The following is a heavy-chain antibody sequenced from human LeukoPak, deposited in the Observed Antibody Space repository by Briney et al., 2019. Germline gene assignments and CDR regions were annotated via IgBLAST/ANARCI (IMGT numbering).Heavy chain of an antibody. D-gene: IGHD3-10*01. V-gene: IGHV4-34*01. Sequence: PSETLSLTCAVYGGSFSGYYWSWIRQPPGKGLEWIGEINHSGSTNYNPSLKSRVTISVDTSKNQFSLKLSSVTAADTAVYYCARTGSGSYYYGYYYMDVWGKGTTVTISS. CDR2: INHSGST. CDR1: GGSFSGYY. CDR3: ARTGSGSYYYGYYYMDV. J-gene: IGHJ6*03.